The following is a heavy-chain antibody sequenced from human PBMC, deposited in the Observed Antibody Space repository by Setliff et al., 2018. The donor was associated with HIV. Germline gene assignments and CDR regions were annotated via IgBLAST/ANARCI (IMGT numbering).Heavy chain of an antibody. CDR3: ARGKLWPDY. J-gene: IGHJ4*02. Sequence: SVKVSCKAPGGTFSSHAINWVRQAAGQGLEWMGRIIPIYGSTNYAQRFQGRVTITADKSTNTAYMQLSSLRSEDTAVYYCARGKLWPDYWGQGTLVTVSS. D-gene: IGHD3-10*01. CDR2: IIPIYGST. CDR1: GGTFSSHA. V-gene: IGHV1-69*06.